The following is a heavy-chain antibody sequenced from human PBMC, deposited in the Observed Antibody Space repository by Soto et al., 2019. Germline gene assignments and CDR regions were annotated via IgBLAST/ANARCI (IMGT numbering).Heavy chain of an antibody. D-gene: IGHD2-21*01. CDR2: TRNKANSYTT. CDR1: GFTFSDHY. J-gene: IGHJ3*02. V-gene: IGHV3-72*01. Sequence: EVKLVESGGGLVQPGGSLRLSCAASGFTFSDHYMDWVRQAPGKGQEWVGRTRNKANSYTTEYAASVKGRFTISRDDSKISLYLPMNCLETEDTAVYYCAISPIVVVNATGTYAFYIWGQGTMVPVSS. CDR3: AISPIVVVNATGTYAFYI.